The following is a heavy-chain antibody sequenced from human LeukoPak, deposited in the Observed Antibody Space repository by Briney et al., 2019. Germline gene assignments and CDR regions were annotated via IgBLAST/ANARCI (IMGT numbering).Heavy chain of an antibody. Sequence: QTGGSLRLSCAASGFTFDDYAMHWVRQAPGKGLEWVSGISWNSGSIGYADSVKGRFTISRDNAKNSLYLQMNSLRAEDTALYYCAKDQASGYSSSFGEIDYWGQGTLVTVSS. CDR1: GFTFDDYA. CDR3: AKDQASGYSSSFGEIDY. V-gene: IGHV3-9*01. D-gene: IGHD6-13*01. J-gene: IGHJ4*02. CDR2: ISWNSGSI.